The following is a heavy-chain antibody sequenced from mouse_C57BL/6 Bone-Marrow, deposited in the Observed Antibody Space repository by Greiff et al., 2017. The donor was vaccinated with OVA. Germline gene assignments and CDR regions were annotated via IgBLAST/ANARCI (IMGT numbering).Heavy chain of an antibody. CDR2: IDPSDSYT. CDR1: GYTFTSYW. Sequence: VQLQQSGAELVIPGASVKLSCKASGYTFTSYWMHWVKQRPGQGLEWIGEIDPSDSYTNYTQKFKGKSTLTVDKSSSTAYMQLSSLTSEDSAVDYCAREWGHYGDVEVWGRGNAVTVTS. V-gene: IGHV1-69*01. J-gene: IGHJ1*03. CDR3: AREWGHYGDVEV.